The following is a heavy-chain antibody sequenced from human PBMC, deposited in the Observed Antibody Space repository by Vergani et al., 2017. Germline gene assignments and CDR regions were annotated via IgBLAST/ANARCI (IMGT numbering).Heavy chain of an antibody. Sequence: QVQLQESGPGLVKPSETLSLTCTVSGGSISSYYWSWIRQPPGKGLEWIGYIYYSGSTNYNPSLKSRVTISVDTSKNQFSLKLSSVTAADTAVYYCARSQGYYYYXMDVWGKGTTVTVSS. CDR2: IYYSGST. CDR1: GGSISSYY. V-gene: IGHV4-59*01. CDR3: ARSQGYYYYXMDV. J-gene: IGHJ6*03.